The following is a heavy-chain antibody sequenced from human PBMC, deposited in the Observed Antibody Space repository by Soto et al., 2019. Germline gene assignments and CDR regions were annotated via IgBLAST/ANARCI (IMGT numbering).Heavy chain of an antibody. CDR1: GLTFSSYG. Sequence: GGSLRLSCAASGLTFSSYGMAWVRQAPGKGLEWVGRSRDKPQGYSTAYAASVKGRFTTSRDESKNSAYLQMNILKTEDTAVYYCVRATYFSDSSGYTRCLDYWGQGTLVTVSS. J-gene: IGHJ4*02. CDR3: VRATYFSDSSGYTRCLDY. CDR2: SRDKPQGYST. D-gene: IGHD3-22*01. V-gene: IGHV3-72*01.